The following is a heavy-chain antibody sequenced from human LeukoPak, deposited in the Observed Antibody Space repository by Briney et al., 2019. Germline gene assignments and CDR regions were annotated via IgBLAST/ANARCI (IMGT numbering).Heavy chain of an antibody. Sequence: ASVKVSCKASGYSFTSHYMHWVRQAPGQGLEWMGIINPSGGNTSNAQKFQGRVTMTRDTSTSTVYMELSNLTSEDTAVYFCARANGYTYGIIDYWGQGTLVTVSS. CDR2: INPSGGNT. J-gene: IGHJ4*02. V-gene: IGHV1-46*01. D-gene: IGHD5-18*01. CDR3: ARANGYTYGIIDY. CDR1: GYSFTSHY.